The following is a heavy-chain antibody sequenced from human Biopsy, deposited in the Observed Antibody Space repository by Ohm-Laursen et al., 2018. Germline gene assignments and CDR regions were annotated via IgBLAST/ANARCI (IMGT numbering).Heavy chain of an antibody. V-gene: IGHV4-61*01. CDR2: IYDRGSTA. Sequence: SETLSLTCTVSGDSVSSGSFYWTWIRQPPGQGLEYIGYIYDRGSTANYNPSLESRVTMSVDMPKNQFSLKLSSVTAAGTAIYYCARGMRSSGWPYFANWGQGTLVIVSS. CDR3: ARGMRSSGWPYFAN. CDR1: GDSVSSGSFY. D-gene: IGHD6-19*01. J-gene: IGHJ4*02.